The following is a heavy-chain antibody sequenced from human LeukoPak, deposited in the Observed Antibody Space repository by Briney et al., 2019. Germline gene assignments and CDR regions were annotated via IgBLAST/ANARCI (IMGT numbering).Heavy chain of an antibody. Sequence: PGGSLRLSCAASGFTFSNYSMNWVRQAPGKGLEWVSSITSSGSYIYYADSVKGRFTISRDNARNSLYLQMNSLRAEDTAIYYCARGAHNWFDPWGQGTLVTVSS. CDR3: ARGAHNWFDP. J-gene: IGHJ5*02. CDR1: GFTFSNYS. V-gene: IGHV3-21*01. CDR2: ITSSGSYI.